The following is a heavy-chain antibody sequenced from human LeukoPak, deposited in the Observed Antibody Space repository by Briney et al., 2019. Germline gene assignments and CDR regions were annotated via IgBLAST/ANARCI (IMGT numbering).Heavy chain of an antibody. CDR3: ARAFYYYDSSGPTDAFDI. D-gene: IGHD3-22*01. V-gene: IGHV1-46*01. J-gene: IGHJ3*02. CDR2: INSNGGST. CDR1: GYTFTSYY. Sequence: GASVKVSCKASGYTFTSYYMHWVRQAPGQGLEWMGIINSNGGSTSYTQKFQGRVTMTRDTSTSTVYMELSSLTSEDTAVYYCARAFYYYDSSGPTDAFDIWGQGTMVTVSS.